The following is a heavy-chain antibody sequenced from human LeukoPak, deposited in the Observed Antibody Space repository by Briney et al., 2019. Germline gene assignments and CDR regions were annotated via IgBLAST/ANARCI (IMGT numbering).Heavy chain of an antibody. V-gene: IGHV4-30-4*08. J-gene: IGHJ5*02. CDR3: ARDNLANAYNWFDP. CDR2: IYYSGST. Sequence: SETLSLTCTVSGGSISSGDYYWSWIRQPPGKGLEWIGYIYYSGSTYYNPSLESRVTISVDTSKNQISLKLSSVTAADTAVYYCARDNLANAYNWFDPWGQGTLVTVSS. CDR1: GGSISSGDYY.